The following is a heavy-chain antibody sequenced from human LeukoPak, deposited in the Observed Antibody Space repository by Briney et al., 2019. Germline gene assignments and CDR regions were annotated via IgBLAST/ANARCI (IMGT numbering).Heavy chain of an antibody. Sequence: ASVTVSCTASGYTFTGYYIHWVRQAPGQGLEWMGWINCNGGGTSYAQKFQGRVTMTRDTSISTAYMELDRLTSDDTAVYYCARDYGPYPGCSWFDPWGQGTLVTVSS. CDR3: ARDYGPYPGCSWFDP. V-gene: IGHV1-2*02. D-gene: IGHD2-21*01. CDR1: GYTFTGYY. J-gene: IGHJ5*02. CDR2: INCNGGGT.